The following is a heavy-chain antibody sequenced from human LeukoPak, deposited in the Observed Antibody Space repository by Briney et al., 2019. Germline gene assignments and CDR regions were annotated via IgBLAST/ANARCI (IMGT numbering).Heavy chain of an antibody. V-gene: IGHV3-21*01. CDR1: GFTFSSYA. J-gene: IGHJ4*02. CDR2: ISSSSGYI. D-gene: IGHD2-15*01. Sequence: KPGGSLRLSCAASGFTFSSYAMSWVRQAPGKGLEWVSSISSSSGYIYYGDSVKGRFTISRDNAKNSLYLQMNSLRAEDTAVYYRARDSASGGSSDYWGQGTLVTVSS. CDR3: ARDSASGGSSDY.